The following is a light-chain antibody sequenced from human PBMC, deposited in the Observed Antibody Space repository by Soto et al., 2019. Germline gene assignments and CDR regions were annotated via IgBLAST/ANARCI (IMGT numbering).Light chain of an antibody. V-gene: IGLV2-8*01. Sequence: QSALTQPPSASGSPGQSVTISCTGTSSDIGGYNYVSWYQQHPGKAPKLMIYEVSERPSGVPDRFSGSKSDNTASLTVSGLQAEDEADYYCSSYAGSNNLVFGGGPKLTVL. CDR1: SSDIGGYNY. J-gene: IGLJ2*01. CDR3: SSYAGSNNLV. CDR2: EVS.